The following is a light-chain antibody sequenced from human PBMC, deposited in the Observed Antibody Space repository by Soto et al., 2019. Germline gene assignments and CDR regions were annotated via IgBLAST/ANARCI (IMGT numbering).Light chain of an antibody. V-gene: IGLV2-14*01. CDR1: SSDVGGYNY. CDR3: ISYTSKSTWL. Sequence: QSVLTQPASVSGSPGQSITISCTGTSSDVGGYNYVSWFQQHPGIVPKLMIYEVSNRPSGVSNRFSGSKSVNTASLTISGLQSEDEAYYYCISYTSKSTWLFGGGTKLTVL. CDR2: EVS. J-gene: IGLJ2*01.